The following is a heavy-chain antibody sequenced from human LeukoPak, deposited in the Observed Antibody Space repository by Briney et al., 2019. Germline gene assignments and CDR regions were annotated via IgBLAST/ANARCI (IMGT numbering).Heavy chain of an antibody. V-gene: IGHV3-30*14. CDR1: GFTFSSYA. CDR2: ISYDGSKK. Sequence: GGSLRLSCAASGFTFSSYAMHWVRQAPGKGLEWVAVISYDGSKKNYADSVKGRFTISRENAKNSLYLQMNSLRAGDTAVYYCARGGYSYAISRSDAFDIWGQGTMVTVSS. CDR3: ARGGYSYAISRSDAFDI. J-gene: IGHJ3*02. D-gene: IGHD5-18*01.